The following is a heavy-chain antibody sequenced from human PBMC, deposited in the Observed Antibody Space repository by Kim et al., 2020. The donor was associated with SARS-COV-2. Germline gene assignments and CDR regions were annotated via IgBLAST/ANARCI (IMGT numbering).Heavy chain of an antibody. CDR1: GYTFTGYY. CDR3: ARPHMTTVTTGEFDY. D-gene: IGHD4-17*01. CDR2: INPNSGGT. J-gene: IGHJ4*02. V-gene: IGHV1-2*02. Sequence: ASVKVSCKASGYTFTGYYMHWVRQAPGQGLEWMGWINPNSGGTNYAQKFQGRVTMTRDTSISTAYMELSRLRSDDTAVYYCARPHMTTVTTGEFDYWGQGTLVTVSS.